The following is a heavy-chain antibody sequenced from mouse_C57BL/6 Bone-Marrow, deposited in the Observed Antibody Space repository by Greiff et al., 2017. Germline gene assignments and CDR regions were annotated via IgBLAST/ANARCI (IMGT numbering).Heavy chain of an antibody. CDR1: GFTFSSYG. CDR2: ISSGGSYT. Sequence: EVKLMESGGDLVKPGGSLKLSCAASGFTFSSYGMSWVRQTPDKRLEWVATISSGGSYTYYPDSVKGRFTISRDNAKNTLYLQMSSLKSEDTAMYYCARLRLGADWGQGTLGNVSA. V-gene: IGHV5-6*01. J-gene: IGHJ3*01. CDR3: ARLRLGAD. D-gene: IGHD1-1*01.